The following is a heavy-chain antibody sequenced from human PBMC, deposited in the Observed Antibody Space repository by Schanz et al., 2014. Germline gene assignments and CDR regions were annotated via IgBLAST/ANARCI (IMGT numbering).Heavy chain of an antibody. CDR3: ARDQSPYTNSSDVRYFDY. J-gene: IGHJ4*02. Sequence: QILLVQPGPEVKKPGASVTVSCKASGYDFHIYAYSWVRQAPGQGPEWIGWISGYTGDTKYAQKFQHRVNMTTDTSTSTAYMDLRSLRSDDTAVYYCARDQSPYTNSSDVRYFDYWGQGSLVTVSS. CDR2: ISGYTGDT. CDR1: GYDFHIYA. V-gene: IGHV1-18*01. D-gene: IGHD6-6*01.